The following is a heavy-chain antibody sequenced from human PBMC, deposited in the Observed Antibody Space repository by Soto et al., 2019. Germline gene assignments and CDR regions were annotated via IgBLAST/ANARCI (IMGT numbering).Heavy chain of an antibody. CDR1: GGYISSSSYY. CDR3: ARISRFLEWLFGGMDV. V-gene: IGHV4-39*01. CDR2: IYYSGST. Sequence: SETLYLTCTVSGGYISSSSYYWGWIRQPPGKGLEWIGSIYYSGSTYYNPSLKSRVTISVDTSKNQFSLKLSSVTAADTAVYYCARISRFLEWLFGGMDVWGQGTTVTVSS. J-gene: IGHJ6*02. D-gene: IGHD3-3*01.